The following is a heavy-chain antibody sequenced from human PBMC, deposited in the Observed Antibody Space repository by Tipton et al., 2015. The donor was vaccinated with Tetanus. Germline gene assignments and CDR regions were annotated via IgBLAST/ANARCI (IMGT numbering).Heavy chain of an antibody. Sequence: SLRLSCAASGFTFSSYAMSWVRQAPGKGLEWVSAISGSGGSTYYADSVKGRFTISRDNSKNTLYLQMNSLRAEDTAIYYCAKDLLPGIAVAGTRVVGYWGQGTLVTVSS. CDR3: AKDLLPGIAVAGTRVVGY. D-gene: IGHD6-19*01. CDR2: ISGSGGST. J-gene: IGHJ4*02. CDR1: GFTFSSYA. V-gene: IGHV3-23*01.